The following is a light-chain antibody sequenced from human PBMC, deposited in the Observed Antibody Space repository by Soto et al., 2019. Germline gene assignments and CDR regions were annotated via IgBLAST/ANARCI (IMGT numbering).Light chain of an antibody. V-gene: IGLV2-8*01. CDR2: EVI. CDR3: SSYAGSNNVV. Sequence: QSALTQPPSASGSPGQSVTISCTGTSSDVGGYNYVSWYQQHPGKAPKLMIYEVIKRPSGVPDRFSASKSGNTASLTVSGLQAEDEADYYCSSYAGSNNVVFGGGTKLTVL. J-gene: IGLJ2*01. CDR1: SSDVGGYNY.